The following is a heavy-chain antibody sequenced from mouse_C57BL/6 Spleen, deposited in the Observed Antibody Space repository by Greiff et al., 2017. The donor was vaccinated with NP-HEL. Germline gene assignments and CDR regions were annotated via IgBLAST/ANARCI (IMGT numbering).Heavy chain of an antibody. CDR1: GYTFTSYW. CDR3: ARNDNYRDFDD. J-gene: IGHJ2*01. D-gene: IGHD1-3*01. Sequence: QVQLQQPGAELVKPGASVKMSCKASGYTFTSYWIHWVKQRPGQGLEWIGDIHPSDDDTNYNEKFKGKATLTVDTSSSTAYMELSRLTSEDSAVYYGARNDNYRDFDDWGQGTTLTVSS. V-gene: IGHV1-69*02. CDR2: IHPSDDDT.